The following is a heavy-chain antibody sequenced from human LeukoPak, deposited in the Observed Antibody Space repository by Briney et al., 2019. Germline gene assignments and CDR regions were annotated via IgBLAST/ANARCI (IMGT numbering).Heavy chain of an antibody. V-gene: IGHV4-61*02. D-gene: IGHD6-6*01. Sequence: SQTLSLTCTVSGGSISSGSYYWSWIRQPAGKALEWIGRIYTSGSTNYNPSLKSRVTISVDTSKNQSSLKLSSVTAADTAVYYCARDRSIAARPTDYWGQGTLVTVSS. CDR2: IYTSGST. CDR1: GGSISSGSYY. J-gene: IGHJ4*02. CDR3: ARDRSIAARPTDY.